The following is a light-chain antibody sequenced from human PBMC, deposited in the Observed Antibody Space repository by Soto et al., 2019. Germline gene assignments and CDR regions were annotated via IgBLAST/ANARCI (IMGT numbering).Light chain of an antibody. Sequence: EIVLTQSPGTLSLSPGERATLSCRASQSVSTSYLAWYRQKPGQAPRLLIYGASSRATGIPDRFSGSGSGTDFTLTINRLEPEDFAVYYCQQYGSSSWTFGQGTKVEIK. CDR3: QQYGSSSWT. V-gene: IGKV3-20*01. J-gene: IGKJ1*01. CDR1: QSVSTSY. CDR2: GAS.